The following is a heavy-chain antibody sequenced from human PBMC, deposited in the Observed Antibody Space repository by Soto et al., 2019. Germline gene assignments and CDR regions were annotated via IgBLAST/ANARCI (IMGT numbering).Heavy chain of an antibody. J-gene: IGHJ6*02. D-gene: IGHD3-10*01. CDR3: ARDPYGSGSPNV. Sequence: GGSLRLSCAASGFSFSNYWMHWVRQAPGKGPVWVSGIKFDGSRTTYADSVKGRFTNSRDNARNTLYLQMNSLSAEDTAMYYCARDPYGSGSPNVWGQGTTVTVSS. CDR1: GFSFSNYW. CDR2: IKFDGSRT. V-gene: IGHV3-74*01.